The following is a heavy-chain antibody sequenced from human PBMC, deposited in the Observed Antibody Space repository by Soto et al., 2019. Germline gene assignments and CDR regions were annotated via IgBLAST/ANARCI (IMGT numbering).Heavy chain of an antibody. Sequence: SETLSLTCAVSGASISSGDSYWSWIRQRPGKGLEWIGYIFHTGSTYYNPSLKSRVTISLDSSKNQFSLKLTSATAADTAVYFCAREPYCTRATCFINFDSWGQGSLVTVSS. CDR2: IFHTGST. CDR3: AREPYCTRATCFINFDS. V-gene: IGHV4-31*11. D-gene: IGHD2-8*02. CDR1: GASISSGDSY. J-gene: IGHJ4*02.